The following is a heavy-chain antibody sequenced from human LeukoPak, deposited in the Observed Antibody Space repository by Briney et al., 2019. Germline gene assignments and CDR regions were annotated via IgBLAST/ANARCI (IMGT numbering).Heavy chain of an antibody. J-gene: IGHJ3*02. CDR3: AREDFWSGDNAFDI. D-gene: IGHD3-3*01. CDR2: INPNSGGT. V-gene: IGHV1-2*02. CDR1: GYTFTGYY. Sequence: ASVKVSCKASGYTFTGYYMHWVRQAPGQGLEWMGWINPNSGGTNYAQKFQGRVTMTRDTSISTAYMELSRLRSDDTAVYYCAREDFWSGDNAFDIWAQGTMVTVSS.